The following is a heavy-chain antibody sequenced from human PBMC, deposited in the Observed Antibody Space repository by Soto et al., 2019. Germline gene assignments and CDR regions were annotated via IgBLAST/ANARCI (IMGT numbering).Heavy chain of an antibody. J-gene: IGHJ4*01. V-gene: IGHV1-18*01. CDR1: GYTFTSYG. CDR2: ISAYNGNT. CDR3: ARTEMGWYYYDSSGYPYYFDY. Sequence: ASVKVSCKASGYTFTSYGISWVRQAPGQGLEWMGWISAYNGNTNYAQKLQGRVTMTTDTSTSTAYMELRSLRSDDTAVYYCARTEMGWYYYDSSGYPYYFDYWG. D-gene: IGHD3-22*01.